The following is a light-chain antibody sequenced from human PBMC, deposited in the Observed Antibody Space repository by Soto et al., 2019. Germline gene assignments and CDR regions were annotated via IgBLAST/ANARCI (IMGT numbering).Light chain of an antibody. V-gene: IGLV2-14*01. CDR3: SSYTSSSTLSYV. CDR1: GSDIGGYNY. J-gene: IGLJ1*01. Sequence: QSALTQPASVSGSPGQSITISCTGTGSDIGGYNYVSWYQQHPGKAPKLMIYEVSNRPSGVSNRFSGSKSGNTASLTISGLQAEDEADYYCSSYTSSSTLSYVFGTGTKLTVL. CDR2: EVS.